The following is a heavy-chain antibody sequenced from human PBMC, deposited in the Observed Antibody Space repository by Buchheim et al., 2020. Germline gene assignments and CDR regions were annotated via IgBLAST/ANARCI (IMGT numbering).Heavy chain of an antibody. V-gene: IGHV4-61*02. CDR1: GGSISSGGFY. D-gene: IGHD2-21*01. Sequence: QVQLQESGPGLVKPSQTLSLTCTGSGGSISSGGFYWTWIRKPAGKGLEWIGRIYTSGTTDYNPSLKSRVIISLATSKNQFSLDLTSVTAADSAVYYCARGTPNCGGGGCHGVWFDPWGQGIL. CDR3: ARGTPNCGGGGCHGVWFDP. CDR2: IYTSGTT. J-gene: IGHJ5*02.